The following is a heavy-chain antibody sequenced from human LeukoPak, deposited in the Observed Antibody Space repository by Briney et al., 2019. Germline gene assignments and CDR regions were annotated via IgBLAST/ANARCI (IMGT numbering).Heavy chain of an antibody. D-gene: IGHD3-3*01. CDR1: GGSISSGDYS. CDR3: ARSPRNSPHTIFGVVTDDY. V-gene: IGHV4-39*07. Sequence: SETLSLTCTVSGGSISSGDYSWSWIRQPPGKGLEWIGEINHSGSTDYNPSLKSRVTISVDTSKNQLSLKLSSVTAADTAVYYCARSPRNSPHTIFGVVTDDYWGQGTLVTVSS. J-gene: IGHJ4*02. CDR2: INHSGST.